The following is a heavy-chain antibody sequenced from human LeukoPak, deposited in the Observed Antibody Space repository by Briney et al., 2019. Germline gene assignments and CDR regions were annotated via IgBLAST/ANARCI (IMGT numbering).Heavy chain of an antibody. J-gene: IGHJ4*02. D-gene: IGHD2-21*02. CDR1: GFNFANHA. CDR2: ISGGGDIT. CDR3: VREDTPATANY. Sequence: GGSLRLSCAASGFNFANHAMSWVRQTPGKGLEWVSAISGGGDITYYADSVTGRFTISRDNSKDTLFLQMHSLRPGDAAVYYCVREDTPATANYWGQGTLVTVSS. V-gene: IGHV3-23*01.